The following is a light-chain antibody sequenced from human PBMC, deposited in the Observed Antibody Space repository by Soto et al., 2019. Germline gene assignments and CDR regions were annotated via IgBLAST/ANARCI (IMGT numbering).Light chain of an antibody. CDR1: SSDVGGYNY. J-gene: IGLJ1*01. CDR2: DVT. V-gene: IGLV2-14*01. Sequence: QSVLTQPASVSGSPGQSITISCTGTSSDVGGYNYVSWYQQHPVKAPKLMMYDVTNRPSGVSDRFSGSKSGNTASLTISGLQAEDEADYYCSSYTRSSNPYVFGTGTKLTV. CDR3: SSYTRSSNPYV.